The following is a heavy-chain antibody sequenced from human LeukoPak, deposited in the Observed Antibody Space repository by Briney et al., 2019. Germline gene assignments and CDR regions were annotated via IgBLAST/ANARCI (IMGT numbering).Heavy chain of an antibody. Sequence: PGESLKISCKGSGYSFTSYWIGWVRQMPGKGLEWMGIIYPGDSDTRYSPSFQGQVTISADKSISTAYLQWSSLKASDTAMYYCARTSSHIAVAGTLDYWGQGTLVTVSS. D-gene: IGHD6-19*01. J-gene: IGHJ4*02. CDR2: IYPGDSDT. V-gene: IGHV5-51*01. CDR3: ARTSSHIAVAGTLDY. CDR1: GYSFTSYW.